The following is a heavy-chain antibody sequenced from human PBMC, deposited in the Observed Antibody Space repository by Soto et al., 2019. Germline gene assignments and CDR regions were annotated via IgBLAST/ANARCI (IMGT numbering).Heavy chain of an antibody. Sequence: SETLSLTCTVSGGSISSSSHYWGWIRQPPGKGLEWIGSIYYSGSTYYNPSLKSRVTISVDTSKNQFSLKLSSVTAADTAVYYCARLAAVAGTDYYYYYMDVWGKGTTVTVSS. CDR3: ARLAAVAGTDYYYYYMDV. CDR1: GGSISSSSHY. D-gene: IGHD6-19*01. J-gene: IGHJ6*03. V-gene: IGHV4-39*01. CDR2: IYYSGST.